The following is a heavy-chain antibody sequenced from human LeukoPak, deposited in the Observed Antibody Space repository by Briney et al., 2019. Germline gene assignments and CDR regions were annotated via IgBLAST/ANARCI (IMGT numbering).Heavy chain of an antibody. CDR1: GYTFTSYG. CDR2: ISAYNGNT. J-gene: IGHJ4*02. CDR3: ARDFGTIGFVGY. D-gene: IGHD1-7*01. Sequence: ASVKVSCKASGYTFTSYGISWVRQAPGQGLEWMGWISAYNGNTNYAQKFQGRVTMTRDTSISTAYMELSRLRSDDTAVYYCARDFGTIGFVGYWGQGTLVTVSS. V-gene: IGHV1-18*01.